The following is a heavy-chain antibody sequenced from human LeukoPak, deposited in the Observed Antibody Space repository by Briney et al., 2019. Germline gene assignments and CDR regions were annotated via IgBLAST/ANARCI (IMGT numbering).Heavy chain of an antibody. D-gene: IGHD3-22*01. V-gene: IGHV4-38-2*02. Sequence: SETLSLTCSVSGYSISSGYYWGWIRQAPGKGLEWIATIYYSGTTYYNLSLKSRVTISVDTSKNQFSLKLTSVTAADTAVYYCARGPYKYDGSGAFDIWGQGTKVTVSS. J-gene: IGHJ3*02. CDR3: ARGPYKYDGSGAFDI. CDR2: IYYSGTT. CDR1: GYSISSGYY.